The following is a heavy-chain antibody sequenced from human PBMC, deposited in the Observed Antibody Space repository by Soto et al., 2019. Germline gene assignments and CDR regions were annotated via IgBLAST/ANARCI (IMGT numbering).Heavy chain of an antibody. CDR1: GFTFSSYA. V-gene: IGHV3-30-3*01. J-gene: IGHJ4*02. Sequence: PGGSLRLSCAASGFTFSSYAMSWVRQAPGKGLEWVAVISYDGSNKYYADSVKGRFTISRDNSKNTLYLQMNSLRAEDTAVYYCARASGGYFDYWGQGTLVTVSS. CDR2: ISYDGSNK. CDR3: ARASGGYFDY. D-gene: IGHD3-10*01.